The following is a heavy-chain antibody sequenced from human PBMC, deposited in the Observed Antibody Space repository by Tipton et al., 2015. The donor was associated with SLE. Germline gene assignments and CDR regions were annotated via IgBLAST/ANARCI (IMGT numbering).Heavy chain of an antibody. CDR1: GFTFSSYG. CDR3: AKVSAYGGSSAGNEGEYFQH. Sequence: SGFTFSSYGMHWVRQAPGKGLEWVAFIRYDGSNKYYADSVKGRFTISRDNSKNTLYLQMNSLRAEDTAVYYCAKVSAYGGSSAGNEGEYFQHWGQGTLVTVSS. V-gene: IGHV3-30*02. CDR2: IRYDGSNK. D-gene: IGHD6-6*01. J-gene: IGHJ1*01.